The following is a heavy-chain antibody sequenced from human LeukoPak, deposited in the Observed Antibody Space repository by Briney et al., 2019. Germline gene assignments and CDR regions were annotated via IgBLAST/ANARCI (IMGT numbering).Heavy chain of an antibody. D-gene: IGHD1-26*01. Sequence: GGSLRLSCAASGFTFGSYGMPWVRQAPGKGLEWVAVIWYDGSNKYYADPVKGRFTISRDNSKNTLYLQMNSLRVEDTAVYYCAREPQVGALDYWGQGTLVTVSS. J-gene: IGHJ4*02. CDR1: GFTFGSYG. CDR2: IWYDGSNK. V-gene: IGHV3-33*01. CDR3: AREPQVGALDY.